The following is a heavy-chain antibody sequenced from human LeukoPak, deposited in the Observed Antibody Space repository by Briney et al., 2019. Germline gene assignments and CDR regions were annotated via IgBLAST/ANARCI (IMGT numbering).Heavy chain of an antibody. CDR3: ASADIAAAGRGWFDP. CDR1: GGSISSGGYY. Sequence: PSQTLSLTCTVSGGSISSGGYYWSWIRQHPGKGLECVGYIYYSGSTYYNPSLKSRVTISVDTSKNQFSLKLGSVTAADTAVYYCASADIAAAGRGWFDPWGQGTLVTVSS. J-gene: IGHJ5*02. D-gene: IGHD6-13*01. V-gene: IGHV4-31*03. CDR2: IYYSGST.